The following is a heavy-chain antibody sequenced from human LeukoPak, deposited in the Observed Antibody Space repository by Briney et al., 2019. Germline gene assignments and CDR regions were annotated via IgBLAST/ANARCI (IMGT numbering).Heavy chain of an antibody. V-gene: IGHV3-11*01. D-gene: IGHD6-25*01. CDR3: AREPYSSASFDY. CDR2: ISSAGNIM. CDR1: GFTFSDYY. Sequence: PGGSLRLSCAASGFTFSDYYMSWIRQAPGKGLEWVSYISSAGNIMYYADSVKGRFTISRDNTKNSLYLQMNSLRAEDTAVYYCAREPYSSASFDYWGQATLVTVSA. J-gene: IGHJ4*02.